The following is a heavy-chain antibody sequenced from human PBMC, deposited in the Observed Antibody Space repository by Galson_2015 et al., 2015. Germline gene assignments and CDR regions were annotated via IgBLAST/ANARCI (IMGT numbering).Heavy chain of an antibody. D-gene: IGHD2-2*01. J-gene: IGHJ3*02. CDR1: GSTISGYS. Sequence: SLRLSCAASGSTISGYSMNWVRQAPGKGLEWVSSISTSSSYIYYADSVQGRFTISRDNAKNSLYLQMNSLRAEDTAVYYCARDPYCSSTSCYFGYAFDIWGQGTMVTVSS. CDR2: ISTSSSYI. CDR3: ARDPYCSSTSCYFGYAFDI. V-gene: IGHV3-21*01.